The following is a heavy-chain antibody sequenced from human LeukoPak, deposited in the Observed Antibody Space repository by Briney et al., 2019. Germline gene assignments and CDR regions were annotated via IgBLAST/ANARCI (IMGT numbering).Heavy chain of an antibody. CDR2: ISGSRSDT. CDR3: AKDLGGEGGSGFPGY. Sequence: GGCLRLSCAASGFTFSSYAMSWVRQVPGKGLEWVSAISGSRSDTYYADSVKGRFTISRDNSKSTLYLQMNSLRAEDTAVYNCAKDLGGEGGSGFPGYWGQGTLVTVSS. D-gene: IGHD3-10*01. CDR1: GFTFSSYA. J-gene: IGHJ4*02. V-gene: IGHV3-23*01.